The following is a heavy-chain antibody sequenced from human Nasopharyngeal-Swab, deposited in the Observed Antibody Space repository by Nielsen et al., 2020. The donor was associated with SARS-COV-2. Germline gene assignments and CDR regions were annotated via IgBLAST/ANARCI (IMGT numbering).Heavy chain of an antibody. CDR3: ALSEPAGYHHGMDV. CDR1: GYTFINYG. J-gene: IGHJ6*02. CDR2: ISAYYGNT. D-gene: IGHD3-9*01. V-gene: IGHV1-18*01. Sequence: ASVKVSCKASGYTFINYGISWVRQAPGQGLEWMGWISAYYGNTNYAQKLQDRVTMTTDTSTSTVYMELRSLRSDDTAVYYCALSEPAGYHHGMDVWGQGTTVTVSS.